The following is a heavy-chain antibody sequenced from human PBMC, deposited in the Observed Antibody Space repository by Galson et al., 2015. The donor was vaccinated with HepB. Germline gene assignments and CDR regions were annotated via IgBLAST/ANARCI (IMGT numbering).Heavy chain of an antibody. CDR3: ARDVEYYDILTGYYMPAD. Sequence: SVKVSCKASGYTFTSYYMHWVRQAPGQGLEWMGIINPSGGSTSYAQKFQGRVTMTRDTSTSTVYMELSSLRSEDTAVYYCARDVEYYDILTGYYMPADWGQGTLVTVSS. J-gene: IGHJ4*02. CDR2: INPSGGST. V-gene: IGHV1-46*01. D-gene: IGHD3-9*01. CDR1: GYTFTSYY.